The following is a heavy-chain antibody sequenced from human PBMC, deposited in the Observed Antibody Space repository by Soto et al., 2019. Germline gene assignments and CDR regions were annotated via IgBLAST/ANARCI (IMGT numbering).Heavy chain of an antibody. CDR2: IYYTGST. CDR3: ARAPQWLAYFDY. J-gene: IGHJ4*02. V-gene: IGHV4-59*01. CDR1: GDSISSYY. Sequence: PSETLSLTCTVSGDSISSYYWSWIRQPPGKGLEWIGFIYYTGSTSSNPSLRSRVTISVDTSKNQFSLKLSSVTAADTAVYFCARAPQWLAYFDYWGQGILVTVSS. D-gene: IGHD6-19*01.